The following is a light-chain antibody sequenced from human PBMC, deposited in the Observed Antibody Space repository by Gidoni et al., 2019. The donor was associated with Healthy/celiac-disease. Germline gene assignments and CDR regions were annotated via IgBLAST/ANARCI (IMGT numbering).Light chain of an antibody. J-gene: IGKJ4*01. Sequence: DIHMTQSPSSLSASVGDRVTITCRASQSISSYLNWYHQKPGKAPKLLIYAASSLQSGVPSRFSGSGSGTDFTLTISSLQPEDFATYYCQQSYSTLLTFGGXTKVEIK. V-gene: IGKV1-39*01. CDR1: QSISSY. CDR3: QQSYSTLLT. CDR2: AAS.